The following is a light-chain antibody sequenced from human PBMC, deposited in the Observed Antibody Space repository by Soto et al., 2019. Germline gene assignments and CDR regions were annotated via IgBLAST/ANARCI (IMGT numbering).Light chain of an antibody. CDR1: QSLLHSNGNNY. V-gene: IGKV2-28*01. Sequence: DIVMTQSPLSLPVTPGEPASISCRSSQSLLHSNGNNYLEWYLQKPGQSPQLLIYSGSNRASGVPDRFSGSGSGTDFTLKISRVEAEDVGVYYCMQAVQNTFTFGPGTKVDFK. CDR3: MQAVQNTFT. J-gene: IGKJ3*01. CDR2: SGS.